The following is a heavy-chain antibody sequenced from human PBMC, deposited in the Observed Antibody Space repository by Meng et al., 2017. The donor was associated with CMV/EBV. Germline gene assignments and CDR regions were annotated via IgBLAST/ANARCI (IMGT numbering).Heavy chain of an antibody. Sequence: GSLRLSCTVSGGSISSSSYYWGWIRQPPGKGLEWIGYIYYSGSTNYNPSLKSRVTISVDTSKNQFSLKLSSVTAADTAVYYCARAGGAFDIWGQGTMVTVSS. D-gene: IGHD1-26*01. CDR3: ARAGGAFDI. CDR2: IYYSGST. CDR1: GGSISSSSYY. V-gene: IGHV4-61*05. J-gene: IGHJ3*02.